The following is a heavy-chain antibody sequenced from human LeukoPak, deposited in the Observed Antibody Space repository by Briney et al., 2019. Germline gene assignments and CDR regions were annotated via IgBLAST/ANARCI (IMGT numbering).Heavy chain of an antibody. V-gene: IGHV3-74*01. D-gene: IGHD4-23*01. CDR2: INSDGSST. Sequence: PGGSLRLSCAASGFTFSSYWMHWVRQAPGKGLVWVSRINSDGSSTSYADSAKGRFTISRDNAKNTLYLQMNSLRAEDTAVYYCARGTPQEYYYMDVWGKGTTVTVSS. CDR3: ARGTPQEYYYMDV. J-gene: IGHJ6*03. CDR1: GFTFSSYW.